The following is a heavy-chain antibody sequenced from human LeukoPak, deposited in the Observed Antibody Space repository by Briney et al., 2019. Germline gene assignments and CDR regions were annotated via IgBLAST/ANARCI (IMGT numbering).Heavy chain of an antibody. Sequence: NSSETLTLTCTVSGGSISSYYWSWIRQPPGKGLEWIGYIYYSGSTNYNPSLKSRVTISVDTSKDQFSLMLSSVTAADTAVYYCARDSDDSSGYFDYWGQGTLVTVSS. CDR3: ARDSDDSSGYFDY. J-gene: IGHJ4*02. CDR2: IYYSGST. D-gene: IGHD3-22*01. V-gene: IGHV4-59*01. CDR1: GGSISSYY.